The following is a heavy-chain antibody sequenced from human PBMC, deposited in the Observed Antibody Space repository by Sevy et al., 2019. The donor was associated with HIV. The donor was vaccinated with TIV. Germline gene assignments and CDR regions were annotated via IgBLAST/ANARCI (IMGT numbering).Heavy chain of an antibody. D-gene: IGHD4-17*01. J-gene: IGHJ6*02. Sequence: GGSLRLSCAVSGFTFSSYGMHWVRQAPGKGLEWVGRIKGKIDDGTTDYAAPVKGRFTISKDDSKNTLYLQMNSLKTEDTAVYYCTTEALDGDYGDYYVYGMDVWGQGTTVTVSS. V-gene: IGHV3-15*01. CDR1: GFTFSSYG. CDR3: TTEALDGDYGDYYVYGMDV. CDR2: IKGKIDDGTT.